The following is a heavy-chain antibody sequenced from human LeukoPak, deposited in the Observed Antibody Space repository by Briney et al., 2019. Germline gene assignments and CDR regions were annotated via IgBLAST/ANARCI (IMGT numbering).Heavy chain of an antibody. CDR1: VGSITSYY. Sequence: SETLSLTCTVSVGSITSYYWSWIRQPPGKGLEWIGYIYYSGSTNYNPSLKSRVTISVDTSKKQFSLKLNSMTAADTAVYYCARDRGLGTWFDPWSQGTLVTVSS. CDR2: IYYSGST. CDR3: ARDRGLGTWFDP. D-gene: IGHD1-1*01. V-gene: IGHV4-59*01. J-gene: IGHJ5*02.